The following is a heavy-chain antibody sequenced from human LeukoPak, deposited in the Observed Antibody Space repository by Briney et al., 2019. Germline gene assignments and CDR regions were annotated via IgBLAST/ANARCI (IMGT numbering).Heavy chain of an antibody. D-gene: IGHD3-22*01. CDR1: GFTFSSYA. CDR2: ISGSGGST. Sequence: GGSLRLSCAASGFTFSSYAMSWVRQAPGKGLEWVSAISGSGGSTYYADSVKGRFTISRDNSKNTLYLQMNSLRAEDTAVYYCAKGGYDSSGYYEIVDYWGQGTLVTVSS. J-gene: IGHJ4*02. V-gene: IGHV3-23*01. CDR3: AKGGYDSSGYYEIVDY.